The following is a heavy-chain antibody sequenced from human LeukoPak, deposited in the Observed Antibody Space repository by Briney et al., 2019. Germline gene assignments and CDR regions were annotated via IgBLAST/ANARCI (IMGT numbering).Heavy chain of an antibody. V-gene: IGHV3-48*04. J-gene: IGHJ4*02. D-gene: IGHD4-17*01. CDR1: GFTFSSYS. CDR3: ARGYYGDPSQVYYFDY. Sequence: PGGSLRLSCAASGFTFSSYSMNWVRQAPGKGLEWVSYISSSGSTIYYADSVKGRFTISRDNAKNSLYLQMNSLRAEDTAVYYCARGYYGDPSQVYYFDYWGQGTLVTVSS. CDR2: ISSSGSTI.